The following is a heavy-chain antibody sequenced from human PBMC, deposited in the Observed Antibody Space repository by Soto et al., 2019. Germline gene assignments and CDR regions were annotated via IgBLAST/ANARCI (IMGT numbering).Heavy chain of an antibody. J-gene: IGHJ5*02. CDR3: ARSTRSLNWFDP. CDR2: IYYSGST. CDR1: GGSISSGDYY. D-gene: IGHD2-2*01. V-gene: IGHV4-30-4*01. Sequence: QVQLQESGPGLVKPSQTLSLTCTVSGGSISSGDYYWSWIRQPPGKGLEWFGYIYYSGSTYYNPSLKCRVTISLDTSKTQFSLKLSSVTAADTAVYYCARSTRSLNWFDPWGQGTLVTVSS.